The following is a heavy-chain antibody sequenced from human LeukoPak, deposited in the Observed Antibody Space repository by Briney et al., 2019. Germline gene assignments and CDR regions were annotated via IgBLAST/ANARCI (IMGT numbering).Heavy chain of an antibody. CDR1: GITFRSYE. V-gene: IGHV3-23*01. CDR2: ISGSGGST. D-gene: IGHD6-19*01. CDR3: AKPGYSSGWYPFPYYYYYYYMDV. J-gene: IGHJ6*03. Sequence: GGSLRLSCAVSGITFRSYEMNWVRQAPGKGLEWVSAISGSGGSTYYADSVKGRFTISRDNSKNTLYLQMNSLRAEDTAVYYCAKPGYSSGWYPFPYYYYYYYMDVWGKGTTVTISS.